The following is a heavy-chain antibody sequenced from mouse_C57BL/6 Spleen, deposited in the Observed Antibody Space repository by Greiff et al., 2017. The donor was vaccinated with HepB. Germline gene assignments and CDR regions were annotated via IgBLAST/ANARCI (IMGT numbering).Heavy chain of an antibody. V-gene: IGHV1-50*01. CDR3: ARAYYSNYGLNY. J-gene: IGHJ2*01. CDR2: IDPSDSYT. D-gene: IGHD2-5*01. CDR1: GYTFTSYW. Sequence: VQLQQPGAELVKPGASVKLSCKASGYTFTSYWMQWVKQRPGQGLEWIGEIDPSDSYTNYNQKFKGKATLTVDTSSSTAYMQLSSLTSEDSAVYYCARAYYSNYGLNYWGQGTTLTVSS.